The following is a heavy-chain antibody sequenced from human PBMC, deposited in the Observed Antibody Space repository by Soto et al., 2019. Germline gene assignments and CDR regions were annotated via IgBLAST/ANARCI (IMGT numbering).Heavy chain of an antibody. CDR2: ISSSSSTI. Sequence: GGSLRLSCTASGFTFSSYSMNWVRQAPGKGLEWVSYISSSSSTIYYADSVKGRFTISRDNAKNSLYLQMNSLRDEDTAVYYCASHEAPYYDFWSGSTRDYWGQGTLVTVSS. J-gene: IGHJ4*02. CDR1: GFTFSSYS. CDR3: ASHEAPYYDFWSGSTRDY. V-gene: IGHV3-48*02. D-gene: IGHD3-3*01.